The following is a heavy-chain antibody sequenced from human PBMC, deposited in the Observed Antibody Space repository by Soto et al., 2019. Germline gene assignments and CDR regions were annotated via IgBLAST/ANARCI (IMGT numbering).Heavy chain of an antibody. CDR3: ARGRITMVRGDRFDP. J-gene: IGHJ5*02. CDR2: IYYSGST. CDR1: GGSISSGGYY. V-gene: IGHV4-31*03. D-gene: IGHD3-10*01. Sequence: SETLSLTCTVSGGSISSGGYYWSWIRQHPGKGLEWIGYIYYSGSTYYNPSLKSRVTISVDTSKNQFSLKLSSVTAADTAVYYCARGRITMVRGDRFDPWGQGTLVTVSS.